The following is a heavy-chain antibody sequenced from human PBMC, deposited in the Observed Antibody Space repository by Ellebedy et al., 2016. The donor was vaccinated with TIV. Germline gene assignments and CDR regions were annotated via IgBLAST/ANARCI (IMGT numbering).Heavy chain of an antibody. D-gene: IGHD3-22*01. CDR3: AREIDDSIDLGWNFDL. CDR2: ISYDGTNT. Sequence: GGSLRLXXAASGFIFSGIGMHWVRQAPGKGLEWVAAISYDGTNTFYADSVKGRFTVSRDNSKNTLYLEANSLRVADTAVYYCAREIDDSIDLGWNFDLWGRGTLVTVSS. CDR1: GFIFSGIG. J-gene: IGHJ2*01. V-gene: IGHV3-30*03.